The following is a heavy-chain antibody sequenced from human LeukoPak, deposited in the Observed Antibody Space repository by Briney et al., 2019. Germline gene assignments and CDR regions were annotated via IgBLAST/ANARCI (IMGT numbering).Heavy chain of an antibody. CDR1: GFNFSSYG. V-gene: IGHV3-33*01. J-gene: IGHJ3*02. CDR3: ARPYYDSSGYYYWGNAFDI. Sequence: GGSLRLSCAASGFNFSSYGMHWVRQAPGKGLEWVAVIWYDGSNKYYADSVKGRFTISRDNSKNTLYLQTNSLRAEDTAVYYCARPYYDSSGYYYWGNAFDIWGQGTMVTVSS. CDR2: IWYDGSNK. D-gene: IGHD3-22*01.